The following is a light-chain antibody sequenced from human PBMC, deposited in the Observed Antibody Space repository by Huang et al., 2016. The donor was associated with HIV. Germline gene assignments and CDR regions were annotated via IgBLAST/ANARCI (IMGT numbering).Light chain of an antibody. V-gene: IGKV3D-7*01. CDR2: GAS. CDR1: QSVSSSY. CDR3: QQDYNLLT. J-gene: IGKJ4*01. Sequence: PGERVTLSCRASQSVSSSYLTWYQKKPGQAPRLLIYGASTRTTGIPARFSGRGAGTDFTRSSGRLQPEDFAVYDCQQDYNLLTFGGGTKVGIK.